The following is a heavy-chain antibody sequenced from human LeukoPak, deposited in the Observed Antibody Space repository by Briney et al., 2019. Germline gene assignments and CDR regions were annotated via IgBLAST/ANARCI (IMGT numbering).Heavy chain of an antibody. V-gene: IGHV3-48*03. D-gene: IGHD1-1*01. Sequence: GGSLRLSCAASGFTFSSYEMNWVRQAPGKGLEWVSYISSSGLTIYYADFVRGRFTISRDNAKNSLYLQMNSLQASDTAMYYCARQGGPRTNWFDPWGRGTLVTVSS. CDR3: ARQGGPRTNWFDP. CDR2: ISSSGLTI. J-gene: IGHJ5*02. CDR1: GFTFSSYE.